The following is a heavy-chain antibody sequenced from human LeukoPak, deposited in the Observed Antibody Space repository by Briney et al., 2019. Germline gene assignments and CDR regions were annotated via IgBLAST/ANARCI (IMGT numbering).Heavy chain of an antibody. J-gene: IGHJ4*02. Sequence: GGSLRLSCADSGFTFSSYAMSWVRQAPGKRLEWVSSISGGGSSTYYADSVKGRFTISRDNSKNTLYLQMNSLRAEDTAVFYCAKEVARSGSDYWGQGTLVTVSS. V-gene: IGHV3-23*01. D-gene: IGHD1-26*01. CDR2: ISGGGSST. CDR3: AKEVARSGSDY. CDR1: GFTFSSYA.